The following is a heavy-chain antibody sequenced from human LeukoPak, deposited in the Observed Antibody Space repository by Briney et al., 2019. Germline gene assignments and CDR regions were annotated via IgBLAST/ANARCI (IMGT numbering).Heavy chain of an antibody. CDR2: INPNSGGT. J-gene: IGHJ6*03. CDR1: GYTFTGYY. Sequence: ASVNVSCMASGYTFTGYYMHWVRQAPGQGLEWMGWINPNSGGTNYAQKFQGRVTMTRDTSISTAYMELSRLRSDDTAVYYCARTFEDGYNSRFNYYYYMDVWGKGTTVTISS. CDR3: ARTFEDGYNSRFNYYYYMDV. D-gene: IGHD5-24*01. V-gene: IGHV1-2*02.